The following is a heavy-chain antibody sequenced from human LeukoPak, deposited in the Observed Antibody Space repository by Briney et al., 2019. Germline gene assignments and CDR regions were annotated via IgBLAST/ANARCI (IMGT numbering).Heavy chain of an antibody. CDR2: INHSGST. Sequence: SQTLSLTCAVSGGSISSGAYSWSWIRQPPGKGLEWIGEINHSGSTNYNPSLKSRVTISVDTSKNQFSLKLSSVTAADTAVYYCARGSEYYYDSSGYYFDYWGQGTLVTVSS. CDR3: ARGSEYYYDSSGYYFDY. J-gene: IGHJ4*02. D-gene: IGHD3-22*01. V-gene: IGHV4-30-2*01. CDR1: GGSISSGAYS.